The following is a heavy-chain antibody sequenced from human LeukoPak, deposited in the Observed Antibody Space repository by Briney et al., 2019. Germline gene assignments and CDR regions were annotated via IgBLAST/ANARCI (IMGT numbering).Heavy chain of an antibody. CDR3: ARVPHDIVVVVAATPDY. CDR1: GFTFTNAW. D-gene: IGHD2-15*01. V-gene: IGHV3-21*01. CDR2: ITSRSSYI. Sequence: KSGGSLRLSCAASGFTFTNAWMSWVRQAPGKGLEWVSSITSRSSYIYYADSVKGRFTISRDNAKNSLYLQMNSLRAEDTAVYYCARVPHDIVVVVAATPDYWGQGTRVTVSS. J-gene: IGHJ4*02.